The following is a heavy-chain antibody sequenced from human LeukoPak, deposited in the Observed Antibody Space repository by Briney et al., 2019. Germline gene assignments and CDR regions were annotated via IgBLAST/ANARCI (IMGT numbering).Heavy chain of an antibody. CDR1: GGTFSSYA. D-gene: IGHD2-2*01. CDR3: ARDIVVVPAAIVPWGFDP. Sequence: SVKVSCKASGGTFSSYAISWVRQAPGQGLEWMGGIIPIFGTANYAQKFQGRVTITADESTSTAYMELSSLRSEDTAVYYCARDIVVVPAAIVPWGFDPWGQETLVTVSS. CDR2: IIPIFGTA. V-gene: IGHV1-69*13. J-gene: IGHJ5*02.